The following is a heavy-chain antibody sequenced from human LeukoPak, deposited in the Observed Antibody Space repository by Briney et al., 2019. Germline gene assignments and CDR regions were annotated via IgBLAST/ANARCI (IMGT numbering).Heavy chain of an antibody. CDR3: AKGRRGSSYVHYFDT. V-gene: IGHV3-30*18. J-gene: IGHJ1*01. CDR2: ISFHGTTA. D-gene: IGHD3-22*01. CDR1: GFNFSAYG. Sequence: SCTASGFNFSAYGMHCLRQAPGKALDCVAIISFHGTTAYYADSVKGRFTISRDNSNNTLYLQMNSVRAEDTAVYYCAKGRRGSSYVHYFDTWGQGTLVTVSS.